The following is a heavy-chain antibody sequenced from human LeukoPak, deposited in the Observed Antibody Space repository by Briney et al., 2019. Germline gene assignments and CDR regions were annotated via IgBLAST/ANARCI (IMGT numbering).Heavy chain of an antibody. CDR3: TRSPRDGYHDAFDI. Sequence: GEPLKISCQGSGYSFTTYWIAWARKMPGEGLEWMAIIYPGDSETRYSPSFQGQVTISADKSITTAYLQWGSLKASDTAMYYCTRSPRDGYHDAFDIWGQGTMVTVFS. CDR2: IYPGDSET. V-gene: IGHV5-51*01. D-gene: IGHD5-24*01. J-gene: IGHJ3*02. CDR1: GYSFTTYW.